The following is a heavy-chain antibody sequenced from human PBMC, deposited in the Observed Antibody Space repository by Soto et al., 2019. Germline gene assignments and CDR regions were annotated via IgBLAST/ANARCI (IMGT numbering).Heavy chain of an antibody. CDR1: GYTFTSYA. V-gene: IGHV1-3*01. J-gene: IGHJ4*02. Sequence: QVQLVQSGAEVKKPGASVKVSCKASGYTFTSYAMHWVRQAPGQRLEWMGWINAGNGNTKYSQKFQGSVTLTRDTPASTAYMELSILRSEDTAVYYCARTSGYYFYDYWGQGTIVTVSS. D-gene: IGHD3-3*01. CDR2: INAGNGNT. CDR3: ARTSGYYFYDY.